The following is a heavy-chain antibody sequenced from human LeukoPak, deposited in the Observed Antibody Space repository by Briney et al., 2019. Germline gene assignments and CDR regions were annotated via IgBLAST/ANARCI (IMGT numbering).Heavy chain of an antibody. CDR3: ARSDYGDYLIDY. V-gene: IGHV1-2*02. CDR1: GYTFTGYY. Sequence: GASVKVSCKASGYTFTGYYMHWVRQAPGQGLGWMGWINPNSGGTNYAQKFQGRVTMTRDTSISTAYMELSRLRSDDTAVYYCARSDYGDYLIDYWGQGTLVTVSS. J-gene: IGHJ4*02. CDR2: INPNSGGT. D-gene: IGHD4-17*01.